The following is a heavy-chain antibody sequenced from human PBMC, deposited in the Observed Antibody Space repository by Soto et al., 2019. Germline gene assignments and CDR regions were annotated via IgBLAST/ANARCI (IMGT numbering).Heavy chain of an antibody. CDR2: TYYRSRWYS. CDR3: PRDPRGWHSAFDF. CDR1: GDSVSSNGAA. Sequence: SQTLSLTCAISGDSVSSNGAAWNWIRQSPSRGLEWLGRTYYRSRWYSDYAPSVKSRITVNPDTSQNQFSLQLNSVTPEDTAIYSCPRDPRGWHSAFDFWRQGTRVTVCS. J-gene: IGHJ4*02. D-gene: IGHD6-19*01. V-gene: IGHV6-1*01.